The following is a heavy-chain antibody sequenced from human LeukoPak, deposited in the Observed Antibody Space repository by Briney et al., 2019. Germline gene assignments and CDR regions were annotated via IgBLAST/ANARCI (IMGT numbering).Heavy chain of an antibody. CDR1: GFTLSSYN. J-gene: IGHJ4*02. CDR2: ISGSGIYT. Sequence: GGSLRLSCAASGFTLSSYNMDWVRQAPGKGLEWVSSISGSGIYTYYADSVKGRFTISRDNSKKAMYLQMNRLRAQATAVYYFARASYCSSSSCYLDFDFGGQGPLVPVSS. V-gene: IGHV3-21*03. D-gene: IGHD2-2*01. CDR3: ARASYCSSSSCYLDFDF.